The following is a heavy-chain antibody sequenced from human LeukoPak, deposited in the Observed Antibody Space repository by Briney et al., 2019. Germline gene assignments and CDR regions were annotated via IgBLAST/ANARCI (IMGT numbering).Heavy chain of an antibody. D-gene: IGHD5-12*01. CDR3: ARHTWQWLPFDD. V-gene: IGHV4-38-2*02. Sequence: PSETLSLTCTVSGYSISSGYYWGWIRQPPGEGLEWIGSMSHSGSSFYNPSLKSRVTIILDTSKNQFSLRLTSMTAADTAIYYCARHTWQWLPFDDWGQGTQVTISS. CDR1: GYSISSGYY. J-gene: IGHJ4*02. CDR2: MSHSGSS.